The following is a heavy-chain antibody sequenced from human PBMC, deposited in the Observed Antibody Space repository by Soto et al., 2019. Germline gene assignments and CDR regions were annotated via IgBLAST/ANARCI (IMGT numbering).Heavy chain of an antibody. D-gene: IGHD3-16*01. CDR3: GRDPELWDENVATRPSIHYYGMDV. CDR2: ISRSGSTI. J-gene: IGHJ6*02. Sequence: QMQLVESGGGLVEPGGSLRLSCEASGFTFSNHYMSWIRQAPGKGLEWVSYISRSGSTIYYADSVRGRFTISRDNSKSSLYLQMDSLRAEDTAMYYCGRDPELWDENVATRPSIHYYGMDVWGQGTTVTVSS. CDR1: GFTFSNHY. V-gene: IGHV3-11*01.